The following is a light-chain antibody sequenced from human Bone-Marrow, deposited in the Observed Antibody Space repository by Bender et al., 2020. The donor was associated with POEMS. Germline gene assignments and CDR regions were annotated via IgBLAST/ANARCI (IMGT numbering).Light chain of an antibody. J-gene: IGLJ3*02. CDR3: AAWEDSLNGWV. CDR2: EGS. CDR1: SSDVGTYNL. Sequence: QSALTQPASVSGSPGQSITISCTETSSDVGTYNLVSWYQQHPGKAPKLVIYEGSKRPSGVSHRFSGSKSGNTASLTISGLQAEDEADYYCAAWEDSLNGWVFGGGTKLTVL. V-gene: IGLV2-23*01.